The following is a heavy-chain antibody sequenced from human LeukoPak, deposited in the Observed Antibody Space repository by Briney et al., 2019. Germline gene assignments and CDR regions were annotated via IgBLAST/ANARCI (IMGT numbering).Heavy chain of an antibody. CDR3: ARTYPGIAKAGTFDY. CDR1: GFTFSSYW. V-gene: IGHV3-7*01. CDR2: INQDGSEE. D-gene: IGHD6-19*01. J-gene: IGHJ4*02. Sequence: GSLRLSCATSGFTFSSYWMGWVRQAPGKGLEWVANINQDGSEEYYVDSVRGRFTISRDNAKDSLYLQMNSLRAEDTAVYYCARTYPGIAKAGTFDYWGQGTLVTVSS.